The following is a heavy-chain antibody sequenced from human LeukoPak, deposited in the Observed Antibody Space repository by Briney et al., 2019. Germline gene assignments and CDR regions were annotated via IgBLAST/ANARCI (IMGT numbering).Heavy chain of an antibody. V-gene: IGHV1-46*01. Sequence: ASVKVSCKASGYTFTSYYMHWVRQAPGQGLEWMGIINPSGGSTSYAQKFQGRVTMTRDTSISTAYMELSRLRSDDTAVYYCARDPRRGSSGSLGYWGQGTLVTVSS. CDR1: GYTFTSYY. CDR2: INPSGGST. J-gene: IGHJ4*02. D-gene: IGHD3-22*01. CDR3: ARDPRRGSSGSLGY.